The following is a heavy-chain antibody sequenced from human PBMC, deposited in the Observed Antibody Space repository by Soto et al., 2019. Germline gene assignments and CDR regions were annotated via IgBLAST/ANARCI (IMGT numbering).Heavy chain of an antibody. D-gene: IGHD1-26*01. Sequence: ASVKVSCKASVYTCTVYYMHWVLQAPGQGLEWMGWINPKSGGTMYPQKFQGRVTMTWDTSISTAYMALTRLRSDDTAVYYCARDLAKGGGSAGFDYWGQGTLVTVSS. J-gene: IGHJ4*02. CDR1: VYTCTVYY. CDR2: INPKSGGT. V-gene: IGHV1-2*02. CDR3: ARDLAKGGGSAGFDY.